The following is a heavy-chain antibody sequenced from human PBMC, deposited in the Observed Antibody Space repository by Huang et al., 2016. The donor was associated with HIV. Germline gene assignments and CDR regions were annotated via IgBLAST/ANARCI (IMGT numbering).Heavy chain of an antibody. CDR2: ISYDGSNK. V-gene: IGHV3-30-3*01. CDR3: ARGSRSNGVSSFDY. CDR1: GFTFSSYA. D-gene: IGHD2-8*01. J-gene: IGHJ4*02. Sequence: QVQLVESGGGVVQPGRSLRLSCAASGFTFSSYAMHWVRQAPGKGREWVAVISYDGSNKYYADSVKGRFTISRDNSKNTLYLQMNSLRAEDTAVYYCARGSRSNGVSSFDYWGQGTLVTVSS.